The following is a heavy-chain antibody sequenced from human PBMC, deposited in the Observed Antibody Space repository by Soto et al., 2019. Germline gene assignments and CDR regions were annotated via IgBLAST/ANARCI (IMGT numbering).Heavy chain of an antibody. CDR1: GSTFSSYW. CDR3: AGGSGWLIDY. J-gene: IGHJ4*02. CDR2: IKKDGSEK. D-gene: IGHD6-19*01. Sequence: PGGSLRLSCEASGSTFSSYWMNWVRQAPGKGLEWVAIIKKDGSEKYYVDSVKGRFTISRDNAKNSLYLQMNDLRAEDTAVYYCAGGSGWLIDYWGRGTLVTVSS. V-gene: IGHV3-7*03.